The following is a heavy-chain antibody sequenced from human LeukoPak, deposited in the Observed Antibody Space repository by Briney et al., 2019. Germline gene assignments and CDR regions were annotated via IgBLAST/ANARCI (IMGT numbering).Heavy chain of an antibody. CDR2: ISGSGGST. V-gene: IGHV3-23*01. D-gene: IGHD1-1*01. Sequence: PGGSLRLSCAASGFTFSSYAISWVRQAPGKGLEWVSAISGSGGSTYYADSVKGRFTISRDNSKNTLFLQTNSLRVEDTAVYYCAKGRNWNRNAFDIWGQGTMLTVSS. J-gene: IGHJ3*02. CDR1: GFTFSSYA. CDR3: AKGRNWNRNAFDI.